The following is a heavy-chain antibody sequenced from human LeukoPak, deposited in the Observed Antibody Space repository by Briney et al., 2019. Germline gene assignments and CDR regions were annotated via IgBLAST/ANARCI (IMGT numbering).Heavy chain of an antibody. CDR3: VKGHCSSSSCFPNYYYYMDV. V-gene: IGHV3-9*01. CDR1: GFTFDEHA. CDR2: ISWNSGSI. J-gene: IGHJ6*03. Sequence: GRSLRLSCAGSGFTFDEHAMHWVRQAPGKGLEWVSGISWNSGSIAYADSVKGRFTISRDNAKNLLFLQMSSLRAADTALYYCVKGHCSSSSCFPNYYYYMDVWGTGTTVTVSS. D-gene: IGHD2-15*01.